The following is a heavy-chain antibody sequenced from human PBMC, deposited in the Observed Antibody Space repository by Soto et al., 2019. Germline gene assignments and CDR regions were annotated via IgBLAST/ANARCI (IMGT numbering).Heavy chain of an antibody. D-gene: IGHD3-16*01. Sequence: QVQLVQSGAEVKKPGSSVKVSCKASGGTFSSYSINWVRQAPGQGLEWMGEIIPIFGTAHYAQKFQGRVTITADESTSTAYMELSSLRAEDTAVYYCAGDGWRHSGGIDYWGQGTLVTVSS. CDR1: GGTFSSYS. V-gene: IGHV1-69*01. CDR2: IIPIFGTA. J-gene: IGHJ4*02. CDR3: AGDGWRHSGGIDY.